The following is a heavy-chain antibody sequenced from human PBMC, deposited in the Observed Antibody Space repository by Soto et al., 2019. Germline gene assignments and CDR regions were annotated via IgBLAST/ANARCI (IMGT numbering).Heavy chain of an antibody. D-gene: IGHD3-22*01. J-gene: IGHJ2*01. CDR3: TTSANYYDTSRYRGYFDL. CDR1: GFTFINAW. V-gene: IGHV3-15*01. CDR2: IKSKTDGGTA. Sequence: EVQLVQSGGGLVKPGGSLRLSCAASGFTFINAWMSWVRQAPGKGLEWVGRIKSKTDGGTADYAAPVKGRFTISRDDSKFTLYLQVNSLRTEDTAVYYCTTSANYYDTSRYRGYFDLWGRGALVTVSS.